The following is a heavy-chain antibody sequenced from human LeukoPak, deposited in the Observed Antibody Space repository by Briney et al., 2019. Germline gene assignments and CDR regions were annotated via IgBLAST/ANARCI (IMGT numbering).Heavy chain of an antibody. CDR1: GGSFSSYA. V-gene: IGHV1-69*13. D-gene: IGHD1-20*01. Sequence: GASVKVSCKASGGSFSSYAISWVRQAPGQGLEWMGGIIPIFGTANYAQKFQGRVTITADESTSTAYMELSSLRSEDTAVYYCARGESDGNWNPSEAFDIWGQGTMVTVSS. J-gene: IGHJ3*02. CDR2: IIPIFGTA. CDR3: ARGESDGNWNPSEAFDI.